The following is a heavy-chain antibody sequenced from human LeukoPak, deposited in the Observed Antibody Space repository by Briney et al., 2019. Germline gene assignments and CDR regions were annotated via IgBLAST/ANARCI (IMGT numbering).Heavy chain of an antibody. Sequence: SQTLSLTCTVSGGSISSGGYYWSWIRQHPGKGLEWIGYIYYSGSTYYNPSHKSRVTISVDTSKNQFSLKLSSVTAADTAVYYCARASSGWYGPFDYWGQGTLVTVSS. V-gene: IGHV4-31*03. D-gene: IGHD6-19*01. J-gene: IGHJ4*02. CDR1: GGSISSGGYY. CDR2: IYYSGST. CDR3: ARASSGWYGPFDY.